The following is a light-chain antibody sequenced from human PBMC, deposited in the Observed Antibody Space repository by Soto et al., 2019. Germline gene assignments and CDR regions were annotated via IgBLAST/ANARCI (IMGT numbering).Light chain of an antibody. CDR3: CSYTSATTYV. J-gene: IGLJ1*01. CDR2: DVS. CDR1: SSDIGAYNY. Sequence: QSVLTQPASVSGSPGQSITISCTGSSSDIGAYNYVSWYQQHHPGEAPKVIIYDVSHRPAGASNRFSGSKSGNTASLTISGLQTEDEAVYFCCSYTSATTYVFGTGTKLTVL. V-gene: IGLV2-14*03.